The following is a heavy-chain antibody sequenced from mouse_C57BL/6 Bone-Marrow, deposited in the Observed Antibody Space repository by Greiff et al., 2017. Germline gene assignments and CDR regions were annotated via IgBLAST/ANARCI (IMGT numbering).Heavy chain of an antibody. Sequence: QVQLQQPGAELVMPGASVKLSCKASGYTFTSYWMHWVKQRPGQGLEWIGEIDPSDSYTNYNQKFKGKSTLTVDNSSSTAYMQLSSLTSEDSAVYYCARRTYYYGSSYSRDYFDYWGQGTTLTVSS. V-gene: IGHV1-69*01. CDR3: ARRTYYYGSSYSRDYFDY. D-gene: IGHD1-1*01. J-gene: IGHJ2*01. CDR2: IDPSDSYT. CDR1: GYTFTSYW.